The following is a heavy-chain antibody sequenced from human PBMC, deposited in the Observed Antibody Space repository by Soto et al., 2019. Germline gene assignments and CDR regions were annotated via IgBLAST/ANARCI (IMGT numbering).Heavy chain of an antibody. CDR3: AKGGSGWYYGY. J-gene: IGHJ4*02. CDR1: GFTVSSNY. D-gene: IGHD6-19*01. CDR2: IYSGGST. V-gene: IGHV3-66*01. Sequence: EVQLVESGGGLVQPGGSLRLSCAASGFTVSSNYMSWVRQAPGKGLEWVSIIYSGGSTYYADSVKGRFTISRDNSKNTLYLQMNILRAEDTAVYYCAKGGSGWYYGYWGQGTLVTVSS.